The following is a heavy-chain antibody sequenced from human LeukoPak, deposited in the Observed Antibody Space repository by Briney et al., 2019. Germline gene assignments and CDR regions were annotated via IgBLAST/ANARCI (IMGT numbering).Heavy chain of an antibody. V-gene: IGHV3-23*01. CDR1: GFTFSSFA. CDR3: ARVLGVYSSSWYWGPDYSDAFDI. J-gene: IGHJ3*02. Sequence: GGSLRLSCAASGFTFSSFAMSWVRQAPGKGLEWVSAISGSGGSTFYADSVKGRFTISRDNAKNTLYLQMNSLRAEDTAVYYCARVLGVYSSSWYWGPDYSDAFDIWGQGTMVTVSS. CDR2: ISGSGGST. D-gene: IGHD6-13*01.